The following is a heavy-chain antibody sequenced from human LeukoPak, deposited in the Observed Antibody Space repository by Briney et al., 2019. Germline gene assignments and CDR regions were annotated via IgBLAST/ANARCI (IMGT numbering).Heavy chain of an antibody. CDR2: IIPILGIA. D-gene: IGHD3-9*01. CDR3: ARARRDDILTGYYRCYYGMDV. V-gene: IGHV1-69*04. CDR1: GGTFSSYA. Sequence: SVKVSCKASGGTFSSYAISWVRQAPGQGLEWMGRIIPILGIANYAQKFQGRVTITADKSTSTAYMELSSLRSEDTAVYYCARARRDDILTGYYRCYYGMDVWGQGTTVTVSS. J-gene: IGHJ6*02.